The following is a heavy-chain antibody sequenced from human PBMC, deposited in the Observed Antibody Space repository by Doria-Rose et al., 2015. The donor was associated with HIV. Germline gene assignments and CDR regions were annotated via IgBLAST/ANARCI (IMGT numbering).Heavy chain of an antibody. CDR3: ARDLGQDLVRQYTFDY. V-gene: IGHV1-2*04. Sequence: SGYTFTGHYMHWVRQAPGQGLEWMGWINSNSGVTRYAQKFQGWVTMTRDTSISTVYMELTGLKSDDTAVYYCARDLGQDLVRQYTFDYWGQGTLVTVSS. CDR1: GYTFTGHY. D-gene: IGHD2-2*02. J-gene: IGHJ4*02. CDR2: INSNSGVT.